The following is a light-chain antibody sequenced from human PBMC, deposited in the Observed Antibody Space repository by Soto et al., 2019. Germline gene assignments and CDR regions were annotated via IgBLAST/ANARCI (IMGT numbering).Light chain of an antibody. CDR3: QQYGSSLIT. CDR2: GAS. J-gene: IGKJ5*01. CDR1: QSVSSSY. Sequence: EIVLTQSPGTLSLSPGERATLSCRASQSVSSSYLAWYQHKPGQAPRLLIYGASSRATGIPDRFSGSGSATDFTLTISRLEPEDFAVYYCQQYGSSLITFGQGTRLEIK. V-gene: IGKV3-20*01.